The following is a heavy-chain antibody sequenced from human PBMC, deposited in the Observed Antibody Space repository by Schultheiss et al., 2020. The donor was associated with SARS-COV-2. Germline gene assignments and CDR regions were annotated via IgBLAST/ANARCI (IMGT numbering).Heavy chain of an antibody. CDR1: GGSISSGGYY. Sequence: SQTLSLTCTVSGGSISSGGYYWSWIRQLPGKGLEWIGYIYYSGSTYYNPSLKSRVIISVDTSKNQFSLKLSSVTAADTAVYYCARDVLRGGMYVWGQGTTVTVSS. V-gene: IGHV4-31*03. CDR2: IYYSGST. CDR3: ARDVLRGGMYV. J-gene: IGHJ6*02.